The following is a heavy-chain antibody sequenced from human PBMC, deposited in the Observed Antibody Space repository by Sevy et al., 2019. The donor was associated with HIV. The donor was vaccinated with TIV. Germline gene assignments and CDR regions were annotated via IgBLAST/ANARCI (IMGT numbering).Heavy chain of an antibody. Sequence: SETLSLTCAVSGAAVSGYFWSWVRQPPGKGLEWLGYIYDGGTTNYNPSLDSRLTISVDTSKNQFSRKLSAVTAADTAVYYCARGLQLWSGHFDYWGQGTLVTVSS. CDR1: GAAVSGYF. V-gene: IGHV4-59*02. CDR2: IYDGGTT. D-gene: IGHD5-18*01. CDR3: ARGLQLWSGHFDY. J-gene: IGHJ4*02.